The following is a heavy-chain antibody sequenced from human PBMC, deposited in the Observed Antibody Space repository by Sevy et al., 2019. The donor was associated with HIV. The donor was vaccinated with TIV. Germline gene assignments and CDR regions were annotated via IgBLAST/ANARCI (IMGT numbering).Heavy chain of an antibody. CDR1: GFTFSSYA. D-gene: IGHD2-15*01. J-gene: IGHJ4*02. CDR3: ARDPGNYCSGGSCYGTDLDY. V-gene: IGHV3-30-3*01. CDR2: ISYDGSNE. Sequence: GGSLRLSCAASGFTFSSYAMHWVRQAPGKGLEWVAVISYDGSNEYYADSVKGRFTISRDNSKNTLYLQMNSLGAEDTAVYYGARDPGNYCSGGSCYGTDLDYWGQGTLVTVSS.